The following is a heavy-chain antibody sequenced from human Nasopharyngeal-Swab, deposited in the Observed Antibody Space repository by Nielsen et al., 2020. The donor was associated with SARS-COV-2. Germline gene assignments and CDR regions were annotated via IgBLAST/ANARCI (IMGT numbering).Heavy chain of an antibody. CDR2: ITVIGRSP. CDR1: GFTFSSYA. V-gene: IGHV3-23*01. Sequence: GGSLRLSCAASGFTFSSYAMSWVRQAPGKGLEWVSGITVIGRSPYYADSVKGRFTLSRDNSKNTLYLQMNSLRAEDTAVYYCAKGQGADWYFDLWGRGTLVTVSS. J-gene: IGHJ2*01. CDR3: AKGQGADWYFDL.